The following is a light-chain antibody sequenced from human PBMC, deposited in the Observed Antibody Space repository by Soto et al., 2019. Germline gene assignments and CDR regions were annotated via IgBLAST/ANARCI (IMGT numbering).Light chain of an antibody. CDR3: SSYTSSSTRV. CDR1: SSDVGAYNS. V-gene: IGLV2-14*01. J-gene: IGLJ1*01. Sequence: QSVLTQPPSASGSPGQSVTISCTGTSSDVGAYNSVSWYQQHPGKAPKLMIYEVSNRPSGVSNRFSGSKSGNTASLTISGLQAEDEADYYCSSYTSSSTRVFGSGTKVTVL. CDR2: EVS.